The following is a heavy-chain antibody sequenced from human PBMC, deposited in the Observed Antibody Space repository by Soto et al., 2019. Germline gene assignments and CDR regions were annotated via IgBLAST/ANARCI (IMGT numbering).Heavy chain of an antibody. J-gene: IGHJ4*02. CDR1: GNTFTNYY. D-gene: IGHD1-26*01. Sequence: QVQLVQSGAEVKKPGASVKVSCKASGNTFTNYYMHWVRQAPGQGLEWMGIINPSGDRTTYAHKCQGRVIMTRDTATSTVYMELSSLKSEDTAVYFCARGWAAHFDYWGQGTLVTVSS. V-gene: IGHV1-46*03. CDR3: ARGWAAHFDY. CDR2: INPSGDRT.